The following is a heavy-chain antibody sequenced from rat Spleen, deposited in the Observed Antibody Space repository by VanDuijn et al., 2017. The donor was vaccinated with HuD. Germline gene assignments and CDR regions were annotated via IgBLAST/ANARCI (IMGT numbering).Heavy chain of an antibody. J-gene: IGHJ4*01. D-gene: IGHD1-4*01. CDR1: GFTFNQYW. CDR2: ISTGGGNT. V-gene: IGHV5-31*01. CDR3: ARLSGLDYVMDA. Sequence: EVQLVESGGGLVQPGRSLKVSCLASGFTFNQYWMTWIRQAPGKGLEWVASISTGGGNTYYGDSVKGRFTISRDNAKSTLYLQMNSLRSEDTATYYCARLSGLDYVMDAWGQGTSVTVSS.